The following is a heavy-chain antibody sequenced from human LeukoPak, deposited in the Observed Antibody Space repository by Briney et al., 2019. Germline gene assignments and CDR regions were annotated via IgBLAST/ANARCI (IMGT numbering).Heavy chain of an antibody. J-gene: IGHJ6*02. D-gene: IGHD3-10*01. CDR3: ARELYGPYYYYGMDV. CDR2: ISWNSGSI. CDR1: GFTFDDYA. V-gene: IGHV3-9*01. Sequence: QPGGSLRLSCAASGFTFDDYAMHWVRQAPGKGLEWVSGISWNSGSIGYADSVKGRFTISRDNAKNSLYLQMNSLRAEDTALYYCARELYGPYYYYGMDVWGQGTTVTVSS.